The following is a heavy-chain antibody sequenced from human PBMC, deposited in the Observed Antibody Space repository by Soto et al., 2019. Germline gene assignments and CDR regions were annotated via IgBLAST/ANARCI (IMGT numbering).Heavy chain of an antibody. CDR2: ITSTVDT. J-gene: IGHJ5*02. CDR1: LFTLNYYA. V-gene: IGHV3-23*01. CDR3: AKEIAASATLWLDP. Sequence: PVGSLRXSWSASLFTLNYYARNWVLKAPGKVLGCFSAITSTVDTYYVDSVKGRFTISRDNSKNTLYLQMNSLRAEDTAVYYCAKEIAASATLWLDPWGQGTLVTVSS. D-gene: IGHD2-15*01.